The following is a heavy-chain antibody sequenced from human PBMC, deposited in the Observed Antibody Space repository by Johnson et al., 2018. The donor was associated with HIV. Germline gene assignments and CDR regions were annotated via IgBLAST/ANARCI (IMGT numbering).Heavy chain of an antibody. CDR1: GFTFSSYP. D-gene: IGHD1-1*01. Sequence: QVQLVESGGGVVQPEMSLRLACAASGFTFSSYPMHWVRQAPGKGLEWVAVISYDGGNKYYTDSVKGRFTISRDNSKNRLYLQMNSLRAEDTAVYFCARGVKQQLSVVDAFDIWGQGTMVIVSS. J-gene: IGHJ3*02. CDR2: ISYDGGNK. CDR3: ARGVKQQLSVVDAFDI. V-gene: IGHV3-30*04.